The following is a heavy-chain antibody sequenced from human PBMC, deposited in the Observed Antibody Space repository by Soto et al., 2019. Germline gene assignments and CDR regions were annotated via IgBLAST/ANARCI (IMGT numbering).Heavy chain of an antibody. D-gene: IGHD2-2*01. CDR1: GGTFGSYA. V-gene: IGHV1-69*01. J-gene: IGHJ6*02. CDR2: IIPIPGTA. CDR3: ARSQGSSTSLAIYYYYYYGMDV. Sequence: QVQLVQCGAEVKKPGSSVKVSCKASGGTFGSYAISWVRQAPGQGLEWMGGIIPIPGTANYAQKFQGRVTIAADESTSTAYMELSSLRSEDTAVYYCARSQGSSTSLAIYYYYYYGMDVWGQGTTVTVSS.